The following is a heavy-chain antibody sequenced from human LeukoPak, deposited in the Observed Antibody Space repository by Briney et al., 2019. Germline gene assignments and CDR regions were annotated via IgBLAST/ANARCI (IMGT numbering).Heavy chain of an antibody. CDR1: GFTFTSYT. CDR3: ARRLEFDY. CDR2: ISSSSSDI. Sequence: GRSLRLSCAASGFTFTSYTMNWVGQAPGKGLEWVSSISSSSSDISYADSLKGRFTISRDNAKNSLNLQMNSLRAEDTAVYYCARRLEFDYWGQGTLVTVSS. V-gene: IGHV3-21*04. J-gene: IGHJ4*02.